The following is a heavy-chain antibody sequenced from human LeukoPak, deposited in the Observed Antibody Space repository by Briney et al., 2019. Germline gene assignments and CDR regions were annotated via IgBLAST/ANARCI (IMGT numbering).Heavy chain of an antibody. CDR3: ARAPTWIQLWLPPDY. D-gene: IGHD5-18*01. V-gene: IGHV4-39*07. CDR1: GGSISSSSYY. Sequence: ASETLSLTCTVSGGSISSSSYYWGWIRQPPGKGLEWIGSIYYSGSTYYNPSLKSRVTISVDTSKNQFSLKLSSVTAAETAVYYCARAPTWIQLWLPPDYWGQGTLVTVSS. CDR2: IYYSGST. J-gene: IGHJ4*02.